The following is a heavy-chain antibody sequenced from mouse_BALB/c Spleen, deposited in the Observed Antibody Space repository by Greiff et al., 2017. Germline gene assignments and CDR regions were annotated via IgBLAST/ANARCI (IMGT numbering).Heavy chain of an antibody. CDR2: IYPGNVNT. J-gene: IGHJ4*01. V-gene: IGHV1S56*01. Sequence: QVQLKESGPELVKPGASVRISCKASGYTFTSYYIHWVKQRPGQGLVWIGWIYPGNVNTKYNEKFKGKATLTADKSSSTAYMQLSSLTSEDSAVYFCARGLLWYPRAMDYWGQGTSVTVSS. D-gene: IGHD2-1*01. CDR1: GYTFTSYY. CDR3: ARGLLWYPRAMDY.